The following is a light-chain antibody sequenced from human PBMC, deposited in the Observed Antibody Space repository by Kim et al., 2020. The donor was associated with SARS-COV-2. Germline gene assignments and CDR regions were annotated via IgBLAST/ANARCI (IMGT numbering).Light chain of an antibody. V-gene: IGKV1-39*01. CDR1: QTIRSY. CDR3: QQSYSIPWT. J-gene: IGKJ1*01. Sequence: DIQMTQSPSSLSASVGDRVTITCRAGQTIRSYLNWYQQKPGEAPKLLIYTASSLQSGVPSGFSGSGSGTDFTLTISSLQPEDFATYYCQQSYSIPWTFGQGTKVDIK. CDR2: TAS.